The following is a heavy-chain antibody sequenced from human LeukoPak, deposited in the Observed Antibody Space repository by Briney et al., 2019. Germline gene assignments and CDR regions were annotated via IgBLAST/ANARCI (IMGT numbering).Heavy chain of an antibody. Sequence: GGSLRLSCVGSGFTFRSHAMSWVRQAPEKGLEFVSGIYENGGTTYYADSVKGRFTISRDNSKNTLYLQMNSLRAEDTAIYYCAKDPLGTTRLFDSWGQGTLVTVSS. J-gene: IGHJ4*02. CDR1: GFTFRSHA. CDR3: AKDPLGTTRLFDS. D-gene: IGHD1-26*01. V-gene: IGHV3-23*01. CDR2: IYENGGTT.